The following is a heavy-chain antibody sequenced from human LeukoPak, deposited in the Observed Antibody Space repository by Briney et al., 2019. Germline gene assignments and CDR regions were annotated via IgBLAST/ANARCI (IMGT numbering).Heavy chain of an antibody. CDR2: IYYSGST. CDR1: GGSISSSSYY. CDR3: ARGPGYSGYDYGYSSSWYGDY. J-gene: IGHJ4*02. Sequence: SETLSLTCTVSGGSISSSSYYWGWIRQPPGKGLEWIGSIYYSGSTYYNPSLKSRVTISVDTSKNQFSLKLSSVTAADTAVYYCARGPGYSGYDYGYSSSWYGDYWGQGTLVTVSS. V-gene: IGHV4-39*07. D-gene: IGHD5-12*01.